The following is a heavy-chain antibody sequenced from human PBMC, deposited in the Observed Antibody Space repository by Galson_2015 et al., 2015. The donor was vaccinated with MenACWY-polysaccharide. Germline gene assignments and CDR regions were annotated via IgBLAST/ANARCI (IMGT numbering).Heavy chain of an antibody. CDR3: ANPGLSTGRSSDVDY. CDR2: ISGSGAST. D-gene: IGHD4-17*01. V-gene: IGHV3-23*01. J-gene: IGHJ4*02. Sequence: SLRLSCAASGFTFHSYTMSWVRQAPGKGLEWVSAISGSGASTYYADSVKGRFTISRDNSKNMLYLQMNGLRAEDTAVYYCANPGLSTGRSSDVDYWGQGTLVTVSS. CDR1: GFTFHSYT.